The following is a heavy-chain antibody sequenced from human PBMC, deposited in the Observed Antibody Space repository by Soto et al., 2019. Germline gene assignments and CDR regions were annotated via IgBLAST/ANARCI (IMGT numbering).Heavy chain of an antibody. CDR2: ITWNSRVL. CDR1: GLNFDDFA. Sequence: EVQLVESAGRLVQPGRSLRLSCVGTGLNFDDFAMHWVRQAPGKGLEWVSGITWNSRVLAYADSVKGRFTISRDNARNSLYLQMDSLRDEDTALYYCAKGRYDFWSPYYYDSWGQGTLVTVSS. D-gene: IGHD3-3*01. J-gene: IGHJ4*02. V-gene: IGHV3-9*01. CDR3: AKGRYDFWSPYYYDS.